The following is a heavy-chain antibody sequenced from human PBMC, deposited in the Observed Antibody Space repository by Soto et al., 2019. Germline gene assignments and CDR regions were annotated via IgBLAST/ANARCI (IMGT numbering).Heavy chain of an antibody. Sequence: SETLSLTCTVSGGSISSYYWSWIRQPPGKGLEWIGYIYYSGSTNYNPSLKSRVTISVDTSKNQFSLKLSSVTAADTAVYYCARGNFYCSGGSCYSLLWFDPWGQGTLVTVSS. V-gene: IGHV4-59*01. D-gene: IGHD2-15*01. CDR2: IYYSGST. CDR1: GGSISSYY. CDR3: ARGNFYCSGGSCYSLLWFDP. J-gene: IGHJ5*02.